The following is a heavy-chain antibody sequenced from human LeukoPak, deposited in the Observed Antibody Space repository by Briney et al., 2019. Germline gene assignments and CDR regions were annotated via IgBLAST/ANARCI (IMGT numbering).Heavy chain of an antibody. J-gene: IGHJ4*02. CDR2: ISYDGSNK. CDR3: ARDHAGGAAAAPQGY. D-gene: IGHD6-13*01. V-gene: IGHV3-30*04. Sequence: SGGSLRLSCAASGFTFSSYAMRWVRQAPGKGLEWVAVISYDGSNKYYADSVKGRFTISRDNSKTTLSLQMTSLRAEDTAVYYCARDHAGGAAAAPQGYWGQGTLVTVSS. CDR1: GFTFSSYA.